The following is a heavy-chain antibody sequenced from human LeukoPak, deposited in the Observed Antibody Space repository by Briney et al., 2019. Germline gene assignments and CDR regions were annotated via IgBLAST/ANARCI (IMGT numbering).Heavy chain of an antibody. Sequence: GGSLRLSCAASGFTFSTYWMSWVRQAPGKGLEWVSYISTGSSTIYYADSVKGRFTISRDNAKNSLYLQMTSLRAEDTAVYYCARRGYTSGWDYWGQGTLVTVSS. V-gene: IGHV3-48*01. CDR3: ARRGYTSGWDY. D-gene: IGHD6-19*01. CDR2: ISTGSSTI. J-gene: IGHJ4*02. CDR1: GFTFSTYW.